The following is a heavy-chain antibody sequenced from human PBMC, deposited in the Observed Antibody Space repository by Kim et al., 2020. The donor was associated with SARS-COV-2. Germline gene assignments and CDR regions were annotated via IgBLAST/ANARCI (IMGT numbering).Heavy chain of an antibody. CDR2: INWNGGST. D-gene: IGHD3-10*01. CDR1: GFTFDDYG. Sequence: GGSLRLSCAASGFTFDDYGMSWVRQAPGKGLEWVSGINWNGGSTGYADSVKGRFTISRDNAKNSLYLQMNSLRAEDTALYHCARVSSTMVRGARYYYGMDVWGQGTTVTVSS. CDR3: ARVSSTMVRGARYYYGMDV. J-gene: IGHJ6*02. V-gene: IGHV3-20*01.